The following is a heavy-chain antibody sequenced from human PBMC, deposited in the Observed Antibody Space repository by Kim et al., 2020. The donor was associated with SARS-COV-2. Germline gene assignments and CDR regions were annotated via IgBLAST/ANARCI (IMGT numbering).Heavy chain of an antibody. CDR1: GGSFSGYY. D-gene: IGHD3-10*01. CDR2: INHSGST. Sequence: SETLSLTCAVYGGSFSGYYWSWIRQPPGKGLEWIGEINHSGSTNYNPSLKSRVTISVDTSKNQFSLKLSSVTAADTAVYYCARTPIPVTMVRGARFPGRREIDYWGQGTLVTVSS. CDR3: ARTPIPVTMVRGARFPGRREIDY. V-gene: IGHV4-34*01. J-gene: IGHJ4*02.